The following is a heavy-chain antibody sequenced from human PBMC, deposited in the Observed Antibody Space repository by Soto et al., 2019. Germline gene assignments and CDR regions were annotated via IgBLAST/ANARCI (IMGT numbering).Heavy chain of an antibody. D-gene: IGHD2-21*01. CDR3: AKLALVLALGFDY. J-gene: IGHJ4*02. CDR2: ISGSGDNT. Sequence: EVHLLDSGGGLVQPGGSLRLSCAASGFTFSNYVMSWVRQAPGKGLGWVSSISGSGDNTYYADSVKGRFTISRDNSNNTLFLQMNSLRAADTAVYYCAKLALVLALGFDYWGQGPLVTVSS. V-gene: IGHV3-23*01. CDR1: GFTFSNYV.